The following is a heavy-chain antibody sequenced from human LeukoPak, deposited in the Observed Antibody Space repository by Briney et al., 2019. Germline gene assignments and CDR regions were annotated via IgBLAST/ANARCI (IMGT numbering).Heavy chain of an antibody. V-gene: IGHV1-2*02. D-gene: IGHD3-22*01. CDR1: GYTCTGYD. CDR2: INPNSGGT. CDR3: ARQGPYDSSGFDY. Sequence: ASVKVSCKASGYTCTGYDMHWVRQAPGQGLEWMGWINPNSGGTNYAQKFQGRVTMTGDTSISTASMELRWLKSDDTAVYYCARQGPYDSSGFDYWGQGTLVTVSS. J-gene: IGHJ4*02.